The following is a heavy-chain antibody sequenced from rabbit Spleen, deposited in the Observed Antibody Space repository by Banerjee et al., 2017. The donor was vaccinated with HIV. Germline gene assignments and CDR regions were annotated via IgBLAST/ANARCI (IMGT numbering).Heavy chain of an antibody. D-gene: IGHD4-2*01. J-gene: IGHJ4*01. CDR2: IYTGSSGST. Sequence: QEQLEESGGDLVKPEGSLTLTCTASGFSFSSGYWICWVRQAPGKGLEWIACIYTGSSGSTYYASWAKGRFTITRSTSLNTVTLQMTSLTAADTATYFCGRTINGAGVGVGDLWGPGTLVTV. CDR1: GFSFSSGYW. CDR3: GRTINGAGVGVGDL. V-gene: IGHV1S45*01.